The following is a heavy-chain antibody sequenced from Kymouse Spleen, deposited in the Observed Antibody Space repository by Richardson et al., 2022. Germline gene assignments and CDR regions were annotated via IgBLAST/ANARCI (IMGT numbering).Heavy chain of an antibody. CDR3: ARL**YQLPVLLLRYGR. Sequence: QVQLVESGGGLVKPGGSLRLSCAASGFTFSDYYMSWIRQAPGKGLEWVSYISSSGSTIYYADSVKGRFTISRDNAKNSLYLQMNSLRAEDTAVYYCARL**YQLPVLLLRYGRLGPRDHGHRLL. CDR2: ISSSGSTI. D-gene: IGHD2-2*02. V-gene: IGHV3-11*01. CDR1: GFTFSDYY. J-gene: IGHJ6*02.